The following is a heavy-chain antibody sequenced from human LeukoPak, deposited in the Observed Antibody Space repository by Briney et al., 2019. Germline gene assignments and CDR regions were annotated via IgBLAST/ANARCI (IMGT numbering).Heavy chain of an antibody. CDR2: IYHSGST. CDR1: GGSISSYY. Sequence: SETLSLTCTVSGGSISSYYWSWIRQPPGKGLEWIGYIYHSGSTYYNPSLKSRVTISVDRSKNQFSLKLSSVTAADTAVYYCASEPIKPDSSGWYADYWGQGTLVTVSS. D-gene: IGHD6-19*01. CDR3: ASEPIKPDSSGWYADY. J-gene: IGHJ4*02. V-gene: IGHV4-59*04.